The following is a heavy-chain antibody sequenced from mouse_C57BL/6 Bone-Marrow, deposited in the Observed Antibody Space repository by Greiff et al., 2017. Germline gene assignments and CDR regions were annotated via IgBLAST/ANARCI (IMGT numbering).Heavy chain of an antibody. CDR3: ARQLRGWFAY. D-gene: IGHD3-2*02. J-gene: IGHJ3*01. CDR1: GYTFTSYW. Sequence: QVQLQQPGAELVKPGASVKMSCKASGYTFTSYWLTWVKQRPGQGLEWLGDIYPGSGSTNYNEKFKSKATLTVDTSSSTAYMQRSSLTSEDSAVYYCARQLRGWFAYWGQGTLVTVSA. V-gene: IGHV1-55*01. CDR2: IYPGSGST.